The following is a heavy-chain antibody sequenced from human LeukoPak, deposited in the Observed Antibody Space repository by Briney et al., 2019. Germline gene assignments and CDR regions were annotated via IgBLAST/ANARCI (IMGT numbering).Heavy chain of an antibody. CDR1: GGSVNSNDHY. CDR2: IYYRGNT. J-gene: IGHJ3*02. D-gene: IGHD3-9*01. V-gene: IGHV4-30-4*01. CDR3: ASKEPFYDVLTGYYGGTFDI. Sequence: SQTLSLTCSVSGGSVNSNDHYWSWIRQSPGRGLEWIGSIYYRGNTYYSPSLKSRVSMSMDVPRNQFSLQMNSVTAADTAVYYCASKEPFYDVLTGYYGGTFDIWGQGTMVTVSS.